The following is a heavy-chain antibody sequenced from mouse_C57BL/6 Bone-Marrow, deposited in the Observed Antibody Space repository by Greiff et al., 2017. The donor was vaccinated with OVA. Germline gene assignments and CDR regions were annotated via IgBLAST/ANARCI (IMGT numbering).Heavy chain of an antibody. CDR2: IDPETGGT. Sequence: QVQLQQSGAELVRPGASVTLSCKASGYTFTDYEMHWVKQTPVHGLEWIGAIDPETGGTAYNQKFKGKAILTADKSSSTAYMELRSLTSEDSAVYYCTIIYYSNSDWYFDVWGTGTTVTVSS. D-gene: IGHD2-5*01. CDR3: TIIYYSNSDWYFDV. V-gene: IGHV1-15*01. CDR1: GYTFTDYE. J-gene: IGHJ1*03.